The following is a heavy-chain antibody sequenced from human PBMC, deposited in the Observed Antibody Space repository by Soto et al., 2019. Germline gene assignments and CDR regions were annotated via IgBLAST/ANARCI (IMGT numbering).Heavy chain of an antibody. Sequence: SETLSLTCTVSGGSISSGDYYWSWIRQPPGKGLEWIGYIYYSGSTYYNPSLKSRVTISVDTSKNQFSLKLSSVTAADTAVYYCARSEGLEEGWFDPWGQGTLVTVSS. CDR3: ARSEGLEEGWFDP. J-gene: IGHJ5*02. V-gene: IGHV4-30-4*01. CDR2: IYYSGST. CDR1: GGSISSGDYY.